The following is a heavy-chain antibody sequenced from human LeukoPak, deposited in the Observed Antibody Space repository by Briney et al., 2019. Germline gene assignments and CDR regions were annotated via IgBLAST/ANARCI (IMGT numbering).Heavy chain of an antibody. CDR2: MNPNSGNT. D-gene: IGHD3-3*01. Sequence: ASVKVSCKASGYTFTSYDINWVRQATGQGLEWMGWMNPNSGNTGYAQKFQGRVTMTRNTSISAAYMELSSLRSEDTAVYYCARGPLLRFLEWLSLNWFDPWGQGTLVTVSS. CDR1: GYTFTSYD. V-gene: IGHV1-8*01. J-gene: IGHJ5*02. CDR3: ARGPLLRFLEWLSLNWFDP.